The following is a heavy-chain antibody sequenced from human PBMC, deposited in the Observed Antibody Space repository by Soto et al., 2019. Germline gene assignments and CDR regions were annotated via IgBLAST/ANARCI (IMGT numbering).Heavy chain of an antibody. V-gene: IGHV6-1*02. CDR1: GDSVSSKSAT. CDR2: TYYRSKWYN. D-gene: IGHD5-12*01. CDR3: ARDGSGFHWYFDL. J-gene: IGHJ2*01. Sequence: QAQLQQSGPGLVKPSQTLSLTCAISGDSVSSKSATWSWIRQSPSRGLEWLGRTYYRSKWYNDYAVSVKARIVINSDTSKTQFSLQLNSVTPEDTAVYYCARDGSGFHWYFDLWGRGTPVTVSS.